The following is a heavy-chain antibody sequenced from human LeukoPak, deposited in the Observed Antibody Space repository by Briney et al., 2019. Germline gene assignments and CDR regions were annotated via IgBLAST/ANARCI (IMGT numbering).Heavy chain of an antibody. CDR3: ARGPMRDGYNKFSPIGGY. CDR1: GYTFTSYY. V-gene: IGHV1-46*01. J-gene: IGHJ4*02. Sequence: ASVKVSCKASGYTFTSYYMHWVRQAPGQGLEWMVIINPSGGSTSYAQKFQGRVTMTRDTSTSTVYMELSSLRSEDTAVYYCARGPMRDGYNKFSPIGGYWGQGTLVTVSS. D-gene: IGHD5-24*01. CDR2: INPSGGST.